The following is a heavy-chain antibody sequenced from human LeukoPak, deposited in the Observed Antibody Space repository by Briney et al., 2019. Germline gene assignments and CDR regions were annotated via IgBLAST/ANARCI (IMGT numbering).Heavy chain of an antibody. J-gene: IGHJ4*02. Sequence: PSETLSLTCAVYGGSFNGFYWTWMRQPPGKGPEWIGEINHSRGTSYTASLWSRVTISQDTSKNQFSLKLTSVTAADTAVYYCARGLGEGYPDSWGQGTLVIVSS. CDR3: ARGLGEGYPDS. D-gene: IGHD5-24*01. CDR2: INHSRGT. CDR1: GGSFNGFY. V-gene: IGHV4-34*01.